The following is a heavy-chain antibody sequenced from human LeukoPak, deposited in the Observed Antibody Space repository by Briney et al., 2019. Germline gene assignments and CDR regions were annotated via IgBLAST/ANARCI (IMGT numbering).Heavy chain of an antibody. Sequence: PGGSLRLSCAASGFAFSNYAITWLRQAPGKGLEWVSEISGSGESTYYGDSVKGRFTISRDNSKNALYLQMNSLRAGDTAVYYCAREHWDFDYWGQGTLVTVSS. CDR2: ISGSGEST. V-gene: IGHV3-23*01. CDR1: GFAFSNYA. D-gene: IGHD7-27*01. CDR3: AREHWDFDY. J-gene: IGHJ4*02.